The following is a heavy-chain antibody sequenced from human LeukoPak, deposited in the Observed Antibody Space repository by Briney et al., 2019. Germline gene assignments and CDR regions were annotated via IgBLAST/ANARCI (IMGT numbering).Heavy chain of an antibody. CDR1: GGSISSSSYY. CDR2: IYYSGST. J-gene: IGHJ4*02. D-gene: IGHD6-19*01. V-gene: IGHV4-39*01. Sequence: SETLSLTCTVSGGSISSSSYYWGWIRRPPGKGLEWIGSIYYSGSTYYNPSLKSRVTISVDTSKNQFSLKLSSVTAADTAVYYCARRGGDSSGWYEFDYWGQGTLVTVSS. CDR3: ARRGGDSSGWYEFDY.